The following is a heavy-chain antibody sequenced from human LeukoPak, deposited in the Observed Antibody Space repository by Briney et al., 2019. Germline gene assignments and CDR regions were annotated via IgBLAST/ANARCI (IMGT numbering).Heavy chain of an antibody. D-gene: IGHD2-15*01. CDR2: INHSGRT. V-gene: IGHV4-34*01. CDR1: GGSFSGYY. J-gene: IGHJ4*02. CDR3: ARDRRCSGGSCAFDS. Sequence: SETLSLTCAVYGGSFSGYYWSWIRQPPGKGLEWIGEINHSGRTNYNPSLKSRVTISVDTPKNQFSPKVRSVTAADTAVYYCARDRRCSGGSCAFDSWGQGTLVTVSS.